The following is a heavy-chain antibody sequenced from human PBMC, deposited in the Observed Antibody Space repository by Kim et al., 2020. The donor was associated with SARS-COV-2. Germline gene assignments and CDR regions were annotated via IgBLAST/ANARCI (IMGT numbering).Heavy chain of an antibody. D-gene: IGHD6-19*01. CDR3: ATDTYSSGWYSGYFDS. J-gene: IGHJ4*02. Sequence: DSVKGRFTISRDNSKNSLFLEMNTLRTEDTALDYCATDTYSSGWYSGYFDSWGQGTLVTVSS. V-gene: IGHV3-43*01.